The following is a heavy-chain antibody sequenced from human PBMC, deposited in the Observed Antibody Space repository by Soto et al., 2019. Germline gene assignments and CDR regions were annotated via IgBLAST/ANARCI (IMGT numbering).Heavy chain of an antibody. J-gene: IGHJ5*02. V-gene: IGHV4-30-2*01. D-gene: IGHD5-12*01. CDR3: ARAPQWPRGVGFDP. CDR1: GGSITIGGDS. Sequence: SETLSLSCVVSGGSITIGGDSWSWIRQPPGKGLEWIGNIHHSVGTHQNPSLKSRVTMSIDRSKNQFSLTMTSVTAADTAVYYCARAPQWPRGVGFDPWGQGALDTVSS. CDR2: IHHSVGT.